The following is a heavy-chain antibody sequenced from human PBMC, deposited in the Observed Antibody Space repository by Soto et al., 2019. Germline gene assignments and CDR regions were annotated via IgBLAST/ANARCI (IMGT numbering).Heavy chain of an antibody. Sequence: EVQLVEAGGALVQPGGSLRLSCAASGFTFSTSWIHWVRQAPGKGLVWVSRINGDGGTIKYADSVKGRFTISRENAKNTVYLQMNSLSADDTAVYYCTRGGNYYFDYWGQGTLVTVSS. CDR3: TRGGNYYFDY. CDR2: INGDGGTI. J-gene: IGHJ4*02. CDR1: GFTFSTSW. D-gene: IGHD1-7*01. V-gene: IGHV3-74*01.